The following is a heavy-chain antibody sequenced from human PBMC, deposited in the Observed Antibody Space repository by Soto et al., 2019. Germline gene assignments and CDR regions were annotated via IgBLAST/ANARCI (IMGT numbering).Heavy chain of an antibody. V-gene: IGHV1-24*01. CDR3: ATDGHDYGGNSNASDI. CDR2: FDPEDGET. D-gene: IGHD4-17*01. Sequence: ASVKVSCKVSGYTLTELSMHWVRQAPGKGLEWMGGFDPEDGETIYAQKFQGRVTMTEDTSTDTAYMELSSLRSEDTAVYYCATDGHDYGGNSNASDIWGQGTMVTVS. CDR1: GYTLTELS. J-gene: IGHJ3*02.